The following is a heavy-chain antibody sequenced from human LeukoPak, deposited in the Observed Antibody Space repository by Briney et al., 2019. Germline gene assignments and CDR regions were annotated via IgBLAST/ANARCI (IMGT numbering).Heavy chain of an antibody. Sequence: SETLSLTCAVYGGSLSGYYWSWIRQPPGKGLEWIGEINHSGSTNYNPSLKSRVTISVDTSKNQFSLKLSSVTAADTAVYYCVRVRLTTVTDYWGQGTLVTVSS. D-gene: IGHD4-17*01. CDR2: INHSGST. V-gene: IGHV4-34*01. CDR3: VRVRLTTVTDY. CDR1: GGSLSGYY. J-gene: IGHJ4*02.